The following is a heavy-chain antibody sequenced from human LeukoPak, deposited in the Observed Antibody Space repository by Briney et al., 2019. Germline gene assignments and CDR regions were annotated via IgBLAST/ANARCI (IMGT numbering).Heavy chain of an antibody. V-gene: IGHV3-21*01. D-gene: IGHD6-13*01. CDR1: GFTFSSYS. J-gene: IGHJ4*02. Sequence: GGSLRLSCAASGFTFSSYSMNWVRQAPGKGLEWVSSISSSSSYIYYADSVKGRFTISRDNAKNSLYVQMNSLRAEDTAVYYCARSIPGYSSSWTLDSWGQETLVTVSS. CDR2: ISSSSSYI. CDR3: ARSIPGYSSSWTLDS.